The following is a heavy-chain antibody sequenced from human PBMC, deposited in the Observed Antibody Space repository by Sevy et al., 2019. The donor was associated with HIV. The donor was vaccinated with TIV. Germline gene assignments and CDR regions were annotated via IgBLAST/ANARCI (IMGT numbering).Heavy chain of an antibody. CDR3: AKGYCSGGSCPRDYYYYGMDV. Sequence: GGSLRLSCAASGFTFSSYAMNWVRQAPGKGLDWVSSVSVTGHSTYYADSVEGRFTISRDNSKSTLYLQMNSLRADDTAVYYCAKGYCSGGSCPRDYYYYGMDVWGQGTTVTVSS. D-gene: IGHD2-15*01. J-gene: IGHJ6*02. CDR1: GFTFSSYA. CDR2: VSVTGHST. V-gene: IGHV3-23*01.